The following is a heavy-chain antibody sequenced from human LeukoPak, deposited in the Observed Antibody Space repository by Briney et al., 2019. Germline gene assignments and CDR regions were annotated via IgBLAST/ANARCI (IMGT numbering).Heavy chain of an antibody. CDR3: ARETYGSGPAGFDY. CDR1: GFTFSSYA. V-gene: IGHV3-64D*06. Sequence: GGSLRLSCSASGFTFSSYAMHWVRQAPGKGLEYVSAISSNGGSTYYADSVKGRFTISRDNSKNTLYLQMSSLRAEDTAVYYCARETYGSGPAGFDYWGQGTLVTVSS. D-gene: IGHD3-10*01. J-gene: IGHJ4*02. CDR2: ISSNGGST.